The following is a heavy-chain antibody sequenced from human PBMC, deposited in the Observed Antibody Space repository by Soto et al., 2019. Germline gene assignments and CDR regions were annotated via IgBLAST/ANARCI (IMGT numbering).Heavy chain of an antibody. D-gene: IGHD5-12*01. CDR2: IIPIFGTA. CDR3: ARGDGYNYGWDY. J-gene: IGHJ4*02. Sequence: SVKVSCKASGGTFSSYAISWVRQAPVQGLEWMGGIIPIFGTANYAQKFQGRVTITADESTSTAYMELSSLRSEDTAVYYCARGDGYNYGWDYWGQGTLVTVSS. CDR1: GGTFSSYA. V-gene: IGHV1-69*13.